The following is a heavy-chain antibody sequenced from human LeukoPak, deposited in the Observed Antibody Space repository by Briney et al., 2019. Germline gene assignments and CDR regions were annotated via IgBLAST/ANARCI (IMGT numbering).Heavy chain of an antibody. V-gene: IGHV4-59*01. J-gene: IGHJ4*02. Sequence: KPSETLSLTCTVSGGSISNYYWSWIRQPPEKGLEWIGYIYNSGSSNYNPSLKSRVTISVDTSKSQFSLKLSSVTAADTAVYYCARRTGYYDGFDFWAQGTLVTVSS. CDR2: IYNSGSS. CDR3: ARRTGYYDGFDF. D-gene: IGHD3/OR15-3a*01. CDR1: GGSISNYY.